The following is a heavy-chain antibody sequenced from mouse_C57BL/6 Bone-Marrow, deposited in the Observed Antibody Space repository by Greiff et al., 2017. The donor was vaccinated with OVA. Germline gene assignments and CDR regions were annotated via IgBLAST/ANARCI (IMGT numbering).Heavy chain of an antibody. CDR1: GFSFPRYF. CDR2: IWSDGST. V-gene: IGHV2-6-1*01. D-gene: IGHD3-2*02. Sequence: VQLQESGPGLVSPSPILSITCTVSGFSFPRYFLHWVRQPPGKGLEWLVVIWSDGSTTYNSALKSRLSISKDNSKSQVFLKMNSLQTDDTAMYYCARQDSSGFAYWGQGTLVTVSA. CDR3: ARQDSSGFAY. J-gene: IGHJ3*01.